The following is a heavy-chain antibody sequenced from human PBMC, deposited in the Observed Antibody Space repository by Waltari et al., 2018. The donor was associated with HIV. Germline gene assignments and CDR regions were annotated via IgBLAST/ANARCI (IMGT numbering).Heavy chain of an antibody. CDR1: GGSFRSTNSY. CDR2: MYYSTTT. D-gene: IGHD2-8*02. J-gene: IGHJ4*02. CDR3: ARGRFGSDGGVGGESPFDY. V-gene: IGHV4-31*03. Sequence: QVQLQESGPGLVKPSQTLSLTCTVSGGSFRSTNSYWTWTRQRPGEGLEWIGYMYYSTTTSYNPSLGCRVTISTDSSTNQFSLKRRSVTAADSAVYFCARGRFGSDGGVGGESPFDYWGQGALVTVSS.